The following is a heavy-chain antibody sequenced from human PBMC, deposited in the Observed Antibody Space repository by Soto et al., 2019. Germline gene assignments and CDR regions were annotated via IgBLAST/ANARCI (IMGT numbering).Heavy chain of an antibody. J-gene: IGHJ4*02. CDR3: ARDRVSGYYYDYFFDY. CDR2: ISYDGSTQ. Sequence: QVQLVESGGGVVQYGRSLRLSCAASGFTLSNYAMHWVRQAPGKGLEWVAVISYDGSTQYYADSVKGRFTISRDNSKNTLYLQMNSLRVKDTAVYYCARDRVSGYYYDYFFDYWGQGTLVTVSS. V-gene: IGHV3-30-3*01. D-gene: IGHD3-22*01. CDR1: GFTLSNYA.